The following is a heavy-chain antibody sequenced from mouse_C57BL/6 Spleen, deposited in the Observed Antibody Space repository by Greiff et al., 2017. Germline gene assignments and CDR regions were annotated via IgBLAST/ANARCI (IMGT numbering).Heavy chain of an antibody. V-gene: IGHV5-17*01. CDR2: ISSGSSTI. Sequence: EVQLQQSGGGLVKPGGSLKLSCAASGFTFSDYGMHWVRQAPEKGLEWVAYISSGSSTIYYADTVKGRFTISRDNAKNTLFLQMTSLRSEDTAMYYCARWDYYYGSSYAMDYWGQGTSVTVSS. J-gene: IGHJ4*01. D-gene: IGHD1-1*01. CDR3: ARWDYYYGSSYAMDY. CDR1: GFTFSDYG.